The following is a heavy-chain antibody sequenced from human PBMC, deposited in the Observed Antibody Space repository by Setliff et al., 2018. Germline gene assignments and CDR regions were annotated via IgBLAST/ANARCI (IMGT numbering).Heavy chain of an antibody. CDR2: IYDTGST. Sequence: PSETLSLTCTVSGASINNSLNYWAWIRQPPGQGLEWIGLIYDTGSTYYNPSLKSRVTISVDKSKNQFSLKLSSVTAADTAVYYCASHSSGWYRGGYGMDVWGQGTTVTVSS. D-gene: IGHD6-19*01. J-gene: IGHJ6*02. CDR1: GASINNSLNY. V-gene: IGHV4-39*07. CDR3: ASHSSGWYRGGYGMDV.